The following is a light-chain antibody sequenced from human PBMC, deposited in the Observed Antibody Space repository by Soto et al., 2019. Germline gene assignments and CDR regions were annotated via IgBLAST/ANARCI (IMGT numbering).Light chain of an antibody. CDR2: GAS. Sequence: EILLTQSPDTLSLSPGERATLTCRASQSLGSNYLAWYQQKPGEAPRLLIYGASRRATGIPDMFSGSGSGTDFLLTISRLEPEDFAVYYCQQYGSSGTFGQGTKVDIK. CDR1: QSLGSNY. V-gene: IGKV3-20*01. CDR3: QQYGSSGT. J-gene: IGKJ1*01.